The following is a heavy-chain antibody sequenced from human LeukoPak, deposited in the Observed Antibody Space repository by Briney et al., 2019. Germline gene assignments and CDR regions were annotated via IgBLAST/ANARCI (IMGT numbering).Heavy chain of an antibody. CDR2: INHGGST. J-gene: IGHJ4*02. CDR3: ARYTCKWLPFDD. Sequence: PSETLSLTCAVYGGSFSGDFWSWIRQPPGKGLEWIGEINHGGSTTYNPSLQSRVTMSVDTSTNQISLKMTSVTAADTAIYYCARYTCKWLPFDDWGQGTQVTISS. D-gene: IGHD5-12*01. V-gene: IGHV4-34*01. CDR1: GGSFSGDF.